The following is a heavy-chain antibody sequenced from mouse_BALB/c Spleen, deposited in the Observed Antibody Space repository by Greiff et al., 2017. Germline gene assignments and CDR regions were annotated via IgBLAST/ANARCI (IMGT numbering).Heavy chain of an antibody. D-gene: IGHD4-1*01. J-gene: IGHJ2*01. V-gene: IGHV2-9*02. CDR2: IWAGGST. CDR3: ARDRRLTETVFDY. Sequence: VQLQQSGPGLVAPSQCLSITCTVSGFSLTSYGVHWVRQPPGKGLEWLGVIWAGGSTNYNSALMSRLSISKDNSKSQVFLKMNSLQTDDTAMYYCARDRRLTETVFDYWGQGTTLTVSS. CDR1: GFSLTSYG.